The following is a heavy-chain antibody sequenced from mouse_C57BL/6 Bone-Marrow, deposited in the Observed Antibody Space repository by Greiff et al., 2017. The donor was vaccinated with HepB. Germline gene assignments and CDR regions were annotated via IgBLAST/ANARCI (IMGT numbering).Heavy chain of an antibody. CDR1: GFTFSDYY. CDR2: ISNGGGST. D-gene: IGHD1-1*01. V-gene: IGHV5-12*01. CDR3: ARRDYYGSSLDV. J-gene: IGHJ1*03. Sequence: EVQLMESGGGLVQPGGSLKLSCAASGFTFSDYYMYWVRQTPEKRLEWVAYISNGGGSTYYPDTVKGRFTISRDNAKNTLYLQMSRLKSEDTAMYYCARRDYYGSSLDVWGTGTTVTVSS.